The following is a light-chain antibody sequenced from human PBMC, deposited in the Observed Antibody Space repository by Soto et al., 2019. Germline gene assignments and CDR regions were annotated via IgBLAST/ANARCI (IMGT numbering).Light chain of an antibody. CDR2: GAS. J-gene: IGKJ1*01. V-gene: IGKV3-20*01. Sequence: EILLTQSPGTLSLSPGERATLSCRASQSVSSSYLAWYQQKPGQAPRLLIYGASSRATGIPDRFSGSVSGTDFTLTISRLEPEDFAVYYCQQYGSSPWTFGQGTKVEIK. CDR1: QSVSSSY. CDR3: QQYGSSPWT.